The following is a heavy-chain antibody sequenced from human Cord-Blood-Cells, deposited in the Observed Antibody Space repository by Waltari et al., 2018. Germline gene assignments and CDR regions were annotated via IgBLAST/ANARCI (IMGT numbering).Heavy chain of an antibody. V-gene: IGHV3-23*01. Sequence: EVQLLESGGGLVQPGGSLRLSCAASGFTFSSYAMSWVRQAPGKGLEWVSAISGSGGSTYYADSVKGRFTISGDNSKNTLYLQMNSLRAEDTAVYYCAKFSGSYYYFDYWGQGTLVTVSS. CDR2: ISGSGGST. CDR1: GFTFSSYA. CDR3: AKFSGSYYYFDY. D-gene: IGHD1-26*01. J-gene: IGHJ4*02.